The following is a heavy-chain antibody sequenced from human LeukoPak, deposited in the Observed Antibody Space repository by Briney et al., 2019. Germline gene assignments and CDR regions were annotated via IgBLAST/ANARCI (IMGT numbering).Heavy chain of an antibody. D-gene: IGHD2-2*01. CDR2: IYHSGST. V-gene: IGHV4-59*10. J-gene: IGHJ4*02. CDR3: ARVSTSYAIYFDY. Sequence: SETLSLTCAGYGGSFRGYYWSWLRQPAGKGLEWIGSIYHSGSTYYNPSLKSRVTISVDTSKNQFSLKLSSVTAADTAVYYCARVSTSYAIYFDYWGQGTLVTVSS. CDR1: GGSFRGYY.